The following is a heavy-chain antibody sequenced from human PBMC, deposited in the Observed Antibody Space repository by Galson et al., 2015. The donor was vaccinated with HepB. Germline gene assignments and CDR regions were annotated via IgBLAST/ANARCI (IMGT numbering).Heavy chain of an antibody. V-gene: IGHV3-21*01. CDR1: GFTFSSSA. CDR3: ARGGGSHNL. D-gene: IGHD2-15*01. Sequence: SLRLSCAASGFTFSSSAMNWVRQAPGKGLEWVSSINSGSTSISYGDSMKGRFTISRDNAKNSVYLQMNSLRVEDTAVYYCARGGGSHNLWGQGTLVTVSS. CDR2: INSGSTSI. J-gene: IGHJ4*02.